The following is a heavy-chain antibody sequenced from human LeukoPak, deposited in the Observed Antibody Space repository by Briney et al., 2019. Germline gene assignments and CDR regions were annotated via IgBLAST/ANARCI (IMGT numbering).Heavy chain of an antibody. D-gene: IGHD2/OR15-2a*01. V-gene: IGHV4-39*01. CDR2: IYYSGST. Sequence: PSETLSLTCTVSGGSISSYYWSWIRQPPGKGLEWIGSIYYSGSTYYNPSLKSRVTISVDTSKNQFSLKLSSVTAADTAVYYCARVTGILYYYYYYMDVWGKGTTVTISS. CDR1: GGSISSYY. J-gene: IGHJ6*03. CDR3: ARVTGILYYYYYYMDV.